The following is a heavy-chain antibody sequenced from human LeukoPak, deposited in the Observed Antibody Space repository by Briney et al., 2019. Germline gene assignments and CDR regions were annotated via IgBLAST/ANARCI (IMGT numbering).Heavy chain of an antibody. J-gene: IGHJ4*02. CDR3: ARIGYSSSSNDY. CDR1: GFTFNNYW. CDR2: IKQDGSVK. Sequence: GGSLRLSCAASGFTFNNYWMSWVRQAPGKGLEWVANIKQDGSVKYYVDSVKGRFTISRDNAKNSAYLQMNSLGAEDTAVYYCARIGYSSSSNDYWGQGTLVIVSS. D-gene: IGHD6-6*01. V-gene: IGHV3-7*01.